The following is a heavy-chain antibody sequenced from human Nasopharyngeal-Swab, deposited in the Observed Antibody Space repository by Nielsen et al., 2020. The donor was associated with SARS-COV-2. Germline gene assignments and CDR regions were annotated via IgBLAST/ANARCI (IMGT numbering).Heavy chain of an antibody. J-gene: IGHJ4*02. D-gene: IGHD5-12*01. Sequence: SEPLSFTFTVPGGPISPYYWSWVRQLPGKGLEWIGYIYYTGGTSYNPSLNSRVIISLQTSVNKFSLTLDSVTAADTAVYYCGRIGGYGGAIEYWGQGSLVTVSS. CDR3: GRIGGYGGAIEY. V-gene: IGHV4-59*08. CDR1: GGPISPYY. CDR2: IYYTGGT.